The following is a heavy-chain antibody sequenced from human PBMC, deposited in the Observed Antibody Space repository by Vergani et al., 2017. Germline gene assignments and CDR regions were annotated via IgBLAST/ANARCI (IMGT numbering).Heavy chain of an antibody. Sequence: EVQLLESGGGLVQPGGSLGLSCAASGFTFSSYAMSWVRQAPGKGLEWVSAISGSGGSTYYADSVKGRFTISRDNSKNTLYLQMNSLRAEDTAVYYCAKDRRGGSGSYVDYWGQGTLVTVSS. D-gene: IGHD3-10*01. CDR1: GFTFSSYA. CDR3: AKDRRGGSGSYVDY. V-gene: IGHV3-23*01. J-gene: IGHJ4*02. CDR2: ISGSGGST.